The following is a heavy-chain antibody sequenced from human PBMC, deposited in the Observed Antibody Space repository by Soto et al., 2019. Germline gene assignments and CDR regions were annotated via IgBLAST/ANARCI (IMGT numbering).Heavy chain of an antibody. CDR3: ARRRYGPYSGMEV. CDR2: IYAGKSDT. CDR1: GYTFTKHW. J-gene: IGHJ6*02. D-gene: IGHD2-21*01. V-gene: IGHV5-51*01. Sequence: VQLVQSGGEVKKPGESLKISCRSSGYTFTKHWIGWVSQMPGKGLEWMGIIYAGKSDTKYSPAFQGQVTTSVDNSTRPAYLQWPSLKASDRATFYYARRRYGPYSGMEVPGQGTRVNVS.